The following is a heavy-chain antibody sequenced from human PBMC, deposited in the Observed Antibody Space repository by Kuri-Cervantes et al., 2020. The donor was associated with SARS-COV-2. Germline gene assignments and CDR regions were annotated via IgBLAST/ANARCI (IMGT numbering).Heavy chain of an antibody. CDR1: GFTFTSYA. V-gene: IGHV3-23*01. J-gene: IGHJ4*02. Sequence: LSLTCAASGFTFTSYAMTWVRQAPGKGLEWVSTISGGGGSTYYADSVEGRFTISRDSSKNTLYLQMNSLRAEDTAVYYCAREIEGFIGYCSSTSCPIDYWGQGTLVTVSS. D-gene: IGHD2-2*01. CDR3: AREIEGFIGYCSSTSCPIDY. CDR2: ISGGGGST.